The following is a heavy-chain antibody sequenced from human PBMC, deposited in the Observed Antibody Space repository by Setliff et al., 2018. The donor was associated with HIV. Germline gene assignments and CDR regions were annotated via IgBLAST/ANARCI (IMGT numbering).Heavy chain of an antibody. D-gene: IGHD3-16*01. CDR2: INPNSGGT. V-gene: IGHV1-2*02. J-gene: IGHJ5*02. CDR3: ARGEMTAFGGVGWLDP. CDR1: GYTFTGYY. Sequence: ASVKVSCKASGYTFTGYYIHWVRQAPGQGLEWMGWINPNSGGTNYAQKFQGRVTMTRDTSISTAYMELSSLRSEDTAMYYCARGEMTAFGGVGWLDPWGHGTLVTVSS.